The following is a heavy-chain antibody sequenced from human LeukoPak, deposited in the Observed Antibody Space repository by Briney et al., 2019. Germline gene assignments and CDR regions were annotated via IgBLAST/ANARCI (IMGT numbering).Heavy chain of an antibody. Sequence: GGPLRLSCAASGFTFSSYALSWVRQAPGKGLEWVSAISGSGGSTYYADSVKGRFTISRDNSKNTLYLQMNSLRAEDTAVYYCAKTMREYSSSFSDYWGQGTLVAVSS. CDR1: GFTFSSYA. V-gene: IGHV3-23*01. D-gene: IGHD6-13*01. J-gene: IGHJ4*02. CDR3: AKTMREYSSSFSDY. CDR2: ISGSGGST.